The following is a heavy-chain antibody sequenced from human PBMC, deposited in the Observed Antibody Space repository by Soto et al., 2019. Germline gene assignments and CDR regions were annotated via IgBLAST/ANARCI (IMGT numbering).Heavy chain of an antibody. CDR2: VYFTGTT. V-gene: IGHV4-61*01. CDR1: GGSVSNGMYY. Sequence: PSETLSLTCTVSGGSVSNGMYYWSWIRQPPGKGLEWIGNVYFTGTTIYNPSLRSRVSMSIDTSKDQFSLKLKSGTAADTALYFCARQRTSVVTQAYFDVWGPGSLVTVSS. D-gene: IGHD2-21*02. J-gene: IGHJ4*02. CDR3: ARQRTSVVTQAYFDV.